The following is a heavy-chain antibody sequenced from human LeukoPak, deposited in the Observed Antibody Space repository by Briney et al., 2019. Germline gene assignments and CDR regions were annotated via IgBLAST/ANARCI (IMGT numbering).Heavy chain of an antibody. CDR3: AKDLTYYYDSSGYSPVDY. Sequence: PGGSLRLSCAASGFXFDDYAMHWVRQAPGKGLEWVCLISGDGGSTYYADSVKGRFTISRDNSKNSLYLQMNSLRTEDTALYYCAKDLTYYYDSSGYSPVDYWGQGTLVTVSS. CDR2: ISGDGGST. CDR1: GFXFDDYA. D-gene: IGHD3-22*01. J-gene: IGHJ4*02. V-gene: IGHV3-43*02.